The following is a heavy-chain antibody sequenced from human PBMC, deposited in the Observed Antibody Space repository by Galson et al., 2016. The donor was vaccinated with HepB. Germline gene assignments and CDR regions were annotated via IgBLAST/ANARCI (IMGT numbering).Heavy chain of an antibody. CDR1: GFTFSNFA. J-gene: IGHJ5*01. CDR3: AKVATPNRNYENWFDS. Sequence: SLRLSCAASGFTFSNFAMHLVRQAPGKGLEWVAVIWYDGTSKYYVDSVKGRFTISRDNSKNTLNLQMNSLRAEDTAVYYCAKVATPNRNYENWFDSWGQGTLVTVSS. V-gene: IGHV3-33*06. CDR2: IWYDGTSK. D-gene: IGHD4-11*01.